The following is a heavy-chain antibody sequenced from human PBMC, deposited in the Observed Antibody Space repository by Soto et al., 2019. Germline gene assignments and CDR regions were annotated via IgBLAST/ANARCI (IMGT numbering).Heavy chain of an antibody. D-gene: IGHD1-26*01. CDR3: ARRPKRGSYSWCFDY. J-gene: IGHJ4*02. CDR1: GGSITSNAYY. CDR2: IYYSGSA. Sequence: QLQLQESGPGLVKPSETLSLTCTVSGGSITSNAYYWGWIRQPPGKGLEWLGYIYYSGSASYNPSLQSRVTMFVDTSKNQFSLKLSSVTAADTAVYYCARRPKRGSYSWCFDYWGQGTLVTVSS. V-gene: IGHV4-39*01.